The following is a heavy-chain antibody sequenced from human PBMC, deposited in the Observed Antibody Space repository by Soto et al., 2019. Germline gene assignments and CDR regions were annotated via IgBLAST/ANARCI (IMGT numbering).Heavy chain of an antibody. CDR2: INPSGGST. CDR3: ARDPSSSVLGLNWFDP. J-gene: IGHJ5*02. Sequence: ASVKVSCKASGYTFTSYYMHWVRQAPGQGLEWMGIINPSGGSTSYAQKFQGRVTMTRDTSTSTVYMELSSLRSEDTAVYYCARDPSSSVLGLNWFDPWGQGTLVTVSS. D-gene: IGHD2-15*01. CDR1: GYTFTSYY. V-gene: IGHV1-46*01.